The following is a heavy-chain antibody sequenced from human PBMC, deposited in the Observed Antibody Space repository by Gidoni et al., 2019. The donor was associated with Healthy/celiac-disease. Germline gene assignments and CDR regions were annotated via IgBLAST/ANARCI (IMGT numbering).Heavy chain of an antibody. CDR3: ARDRPYYYDSSGKPKSGYFDY. V-gene: IGHV3-30-3*01. CDR2: ISYDGSNK. CDR1: GFTFSSYA. Sequence: QVQLVESGGGVVQPGRSLRLSCAASGFTFSSYAIHWVRQAPGKGLEWVAVISYDGSNKYYADSVKGRFTISRDNSKNTLYLQMNSLRAEDTAVYYCARDRPYYYDSSGKPKSGYFDYWGQGTLVTVSS. J-gene: IGHJ4*02. D-gene: IGHD3-22*01.